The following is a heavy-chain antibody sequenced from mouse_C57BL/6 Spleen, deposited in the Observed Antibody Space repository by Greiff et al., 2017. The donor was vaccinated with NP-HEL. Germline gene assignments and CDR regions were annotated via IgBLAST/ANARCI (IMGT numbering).Heavy chain of an antibody. V-gene: IGHV1-69*01. J-gene: IGHJ1*03. CDR1: GYTFTSYW. CDR3: ARAFSGYFDV. CDR2: IDPSDSYT. Sequence: QVQLQQPGAELVMPGASVKLSCKASGYTFTSYWMHWVKQRPGQGLEWIGEIDPSDSYTNYNQKFKDKATLTVDKSSSTAYMQLSSLTSEDSAVYYCARAFSGYFDVWGTGTTVTVSS. D-gene: IGHD6-1*01.